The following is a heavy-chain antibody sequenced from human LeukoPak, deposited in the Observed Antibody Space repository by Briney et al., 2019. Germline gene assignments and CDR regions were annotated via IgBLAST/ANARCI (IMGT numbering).Heavy chain of an antibody. V-gene: IGHV3-23*01. CDR3: AKGISYGDYVGAFDI. D-gene: IGHD4-17*01. J-gene: IGHJ3*02. Sequence: GGSLRLSCAASGFTFSSYSMNWVRQAPGKGLEWVSAISGSGGSTYYADSVKGRFTISRDNSKNTLYLQMNSLRAEDTAVYYCAKGISYGDYVGAFDIWGQGTMVTVSS. CDR2: ISGSGGST. CDR1: GFTFSSYS.